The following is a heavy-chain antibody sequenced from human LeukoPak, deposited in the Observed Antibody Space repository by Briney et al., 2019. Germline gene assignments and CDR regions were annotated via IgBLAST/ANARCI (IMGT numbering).Heavy chain of an antibody. D-gene: IGHD4-17*01. Sequence: QPGGSLRLSCAASGFTFSNYWMSWVRQAPGKGLEWLANIKQDGSEKHYVDSVKGRFTISRDNAENSVYLQMNSLRAEDTAVYYCARAIYGGPFDYWGQGILVTVSS. J-gene: IGHJ4*02. CDR3: ARAIYGGPFDY. CDR2: IKQDGSEK. V-gene: IGHV3-7*01. CDR1: GFTFSNYW.